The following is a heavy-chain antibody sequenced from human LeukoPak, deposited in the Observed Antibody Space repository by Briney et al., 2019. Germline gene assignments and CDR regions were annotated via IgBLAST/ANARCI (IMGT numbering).Heavy chain of an antibody. CDR2: LSWNSGNI. D-gene: IGHD2-2*01. CDR3: AKDMNFGVVGGLDY. CDR1: GFTFDDYA. Sequence: PGRSLRLSCAASGFTFDDYAMHWVRQAPGKGLEWVSGLSWNSGNIGYADSVKGRFTISRDNAKNSLYLQINSLRTEDTALYYCAKDMNFGVVGGLDYWGQGTLVTVSS. V-gene: IGHV3-9*01. J-gene: IGHJ4*02.